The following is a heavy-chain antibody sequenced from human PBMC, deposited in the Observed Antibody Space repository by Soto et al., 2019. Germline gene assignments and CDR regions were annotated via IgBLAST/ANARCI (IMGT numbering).Heavy chain of an antibody. CDR1: GGSISDYSSSHY. J-gene: IGHJ1*01. D-gene: IGHD1-26*01. CDR3: AVETVGGSPGDC. Sequence: SETLSLTCSVSGGSISDYSSSHYWSWIRQPAGKGLEWVGRVSTSGHPTYSPSLKSRVTMSLDTSKNQFSLTVNSVTAADTAMYYCAVETVGGSPGDCWGQGTLVTVSS. CDR2: VSTSGHP. V-gene: IGHV4-4*07.